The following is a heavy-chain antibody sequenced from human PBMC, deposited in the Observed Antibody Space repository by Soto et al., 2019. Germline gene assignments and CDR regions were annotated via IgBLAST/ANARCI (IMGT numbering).Heavy chain of an antibody. Sequence: PSETLSLTCAVSGGSISSSHWWIWVRQPPGKGLEWIGETYHDGDANYNPSLKSRVTFLVDKSKNQFSLTLSSVTAADTALYYCAKSTPGYKYYFDTWGRGTLVTVSS. CDR3: AKSTPGYKYYFDT. CDR2: TYHDGDA. D-gene: IGHD6-25*01. V-gene: IGHV4-4*02. J-gene: IGHJ4*02. CDR1: GGSISSSHW.